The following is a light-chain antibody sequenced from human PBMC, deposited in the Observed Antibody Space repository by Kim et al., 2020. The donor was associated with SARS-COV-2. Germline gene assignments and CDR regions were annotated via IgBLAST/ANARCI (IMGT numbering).Light chain of an antibody. CDR3: QVWDNYTGV. CDR2: RDT. V-gene: IGLV3-9*01. J-gene: IGLJ3*02. Sequence: SYELTQPLSVSVALGQTARVTCGGNNIGSKNVHWYHQKPGQAPVLVIYRDTNRPSGIPERFSGSNSGNTATLTISRAQVGDEADYYCQVWDNYTGVFGGGTQPTVL. CDR1: NIGSKN.